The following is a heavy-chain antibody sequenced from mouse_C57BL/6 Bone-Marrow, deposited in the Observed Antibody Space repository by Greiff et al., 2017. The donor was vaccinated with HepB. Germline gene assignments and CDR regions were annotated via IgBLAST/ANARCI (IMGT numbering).Heavy chain of an antibody. Sequence: LMEPGASVKISCKASGYTFTDYYMNWVKQSHGKSLEWIGDINPNNGGTSYNQKFKGKATLTVDKSSSTAYMELRSLTSEDSAVYYCARENYGSRRYFDYWGQGTTLTVSS. CDR2: INPNNGGT. J-gene: IGHJ2*01. CDR3: ARENYGSRRYFDY. CDR1: GYTFTDYY. V-gene: IGHV1-26*01. D-gene: IGHD1-1*01.